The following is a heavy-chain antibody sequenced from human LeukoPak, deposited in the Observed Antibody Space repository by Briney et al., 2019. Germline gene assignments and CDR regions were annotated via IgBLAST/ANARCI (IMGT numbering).Heavy chain of an antibody. D-gene: IGHD6-25*01. CDR3: AKDSSGWNLNFHY. CDR2: ISSGSSYI. V-gene: IGHV3-21*01. CDR1: GFPFSSYS. Sequence: PGGSLRLSCAASGFPFSSYSMNWVRQAPGGGVGWVSSISSGSSYIYYADSVKGRFTNSRDNPKNPLYLQMNSLRADDTAVYYCAKDSSGWNLNFHYWGQKTLVTVSS. J-gene: IGHJ4*02.